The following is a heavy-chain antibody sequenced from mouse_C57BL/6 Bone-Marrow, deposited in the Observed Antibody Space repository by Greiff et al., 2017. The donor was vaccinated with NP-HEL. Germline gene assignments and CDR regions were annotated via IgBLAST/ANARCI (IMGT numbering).Heavy chain of an antibody. CDR2: SRNKANDYTT. CDR1: GFTFSDFY. Sequence: DVHLVESGGGLVQSGRSLRLSCATSGFTFSDFYMEWVRQAPGKGLEWIAASRNKANDYTTEYSASVKGRFIVSRDTSQSILYLQMNALRAEDTAIYYCARDDGYYAMDYWGQGTSVTVSS. J-gene: IGHJ4*01. CDR3: ARDDGYYAMDY. V-gene: IGHV7-1*01.